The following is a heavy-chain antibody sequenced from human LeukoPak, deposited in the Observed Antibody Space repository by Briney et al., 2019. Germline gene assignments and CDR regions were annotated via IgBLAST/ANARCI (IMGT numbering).Heavy chain of an antibody. CDR2: INGDGRTT. Sequence: GGSLRLSCSASGFIFTTYTMYWVRQAPGKGLEYVSVINGDGRTTYYADSVKGRFTISRDNSKNTLYLQMSSLRAEDTAVYYCATLAVAGHFDYWGQGTLVTVSS. CDR3: ATLAVAGHFDY. J-gene: IGHJ4*02. D-gene: IGHD6-19*01. V-gene: IGHV3-64D*06. CDR1: GFIFTTYT.